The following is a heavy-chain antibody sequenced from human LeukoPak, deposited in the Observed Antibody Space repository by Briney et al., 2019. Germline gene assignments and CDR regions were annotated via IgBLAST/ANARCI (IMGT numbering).Heavy chain of an antibody. CDR1: GFSISEYY. CDR3: AREPTPNWFDR. V-gene: IGHV4-59*01. D-gene: IGHD4-23*01. CDR2: IYNSGST. J-gene: IGHJ5*02. Sequence: PSETLSLTCTVSGFSISEYYWSWIRQPPGKGLEWIGYIYNSGSTNYNPSLKSRVTISVDTSKNQFSLNLNSVTAADTAVYYCAREPTPNWFDRWGQGTLVTVSS.